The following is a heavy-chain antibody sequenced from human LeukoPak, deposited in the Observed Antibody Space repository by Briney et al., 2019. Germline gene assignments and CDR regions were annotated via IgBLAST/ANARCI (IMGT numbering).Heavy chain of an antibody. Sequence: ASAKVSCKASGYTFTSYDINWVRQATGQGLEWMGWMNPNSGNTGYAQKFQGRVTMTRNTSISTAYMELSSLRSEDTAVYYCARGIEQVRETYYDFWSGYYAYNWFDPWGQGTLVTVSS. J-gene: IGHJ5*02. V-gene: IGHV1-8*01. D-gene: IGHD3-3*01. CDR2: MNPNSGNT. CDR1: GYTFTSYD. CDR3: ARGIEQVRETYYDFWSGYYAYNWFDP.